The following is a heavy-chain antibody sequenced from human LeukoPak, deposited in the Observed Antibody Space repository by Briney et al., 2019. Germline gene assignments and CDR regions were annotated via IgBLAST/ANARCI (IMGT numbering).Heavy chain of an antibody. CDR3: ARDTSGEPIAAAVTGDAFDI. V-gene: IGHV4-4*07. CDR2: IYASGST. CDR1: GGSLNSYY. Sequence: SETLSLTCSVSGGSLNSYYWTWIRQPAGKGLEWIGRIYASGSTNYNPSLKSRVTISVDRSKNQFSLKLSSVTAADTAVYYCARDTSGEPIAAAVTGDAFDIWGQGTMVTVSS. J-gene: IGHJ3*02. D-gene: IGHD6-13*01.